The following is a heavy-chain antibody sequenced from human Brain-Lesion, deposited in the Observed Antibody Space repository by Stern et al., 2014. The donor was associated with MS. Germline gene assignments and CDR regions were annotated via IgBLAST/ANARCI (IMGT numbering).Heavy chain of an antibody. CDR3: ARGYPFFDN. V-gene: IGHV1-2*04. J-gene: IGHJ4*02. D-gene: IGHD2-15*01. CDR1: GYTFTGFF. Sequence: QLVQSGAEVKKPGASVKVSCTASGYTFTGFFLHWVRQAPGQGLEGVGWINPNTGGTKSAQKFQGWVTLTRDTSINTVYMELNRLKSDDTAVFYCARGYPFFDNWGQGTLVTVSS. CDR2: INPNTGGT.